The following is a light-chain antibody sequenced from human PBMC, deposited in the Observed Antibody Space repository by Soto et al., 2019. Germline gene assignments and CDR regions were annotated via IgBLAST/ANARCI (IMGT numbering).Light chain of an antibody. Sequence: QSVLTQPPSASGTPGQRVTISCSGSSSNIGTDTVNWYQQLPGTAPKLLIYHITQRPSGVPDRFSGSKSGTSASLAISELQSEDEAHYYCAAWDDSLNAWVFGGGTKLTVL. CDR2: HIT. CDR1: SSNIGTDT. V-gene: IGLV1-44*01. J-gene: IGLJ3*02. CDR3: AAWDDSLNAWV.